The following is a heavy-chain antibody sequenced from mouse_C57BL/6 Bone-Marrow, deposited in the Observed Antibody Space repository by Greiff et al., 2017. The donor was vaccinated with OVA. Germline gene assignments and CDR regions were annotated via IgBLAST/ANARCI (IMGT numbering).Heavy chain of an antibody. CDR1: GYTFTSYG. Sequence: QVQLQQSGAELARPGASVKLSCKASGYTFTSYGISWVKQRTGQGLEWIGEIYPRSGNTYYNEKFKGKATLTADKSSSTAYMELRSLTSEDAAVYFCARYLLWFYAMDYWGQGTSVTVSS. J-gene: IGHJ4*01. D-gene: IGHD2-9*01. V-gene: IGHV1-81*01. CDR2: IYPRSGNT. CDR3: ARYLLWFYAMDY.